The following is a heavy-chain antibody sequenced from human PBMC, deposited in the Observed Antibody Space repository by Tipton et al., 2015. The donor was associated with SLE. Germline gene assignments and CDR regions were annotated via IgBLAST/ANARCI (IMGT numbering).Heavy chain of an antibody. CDR1: GYTFTGYY. V-gene: IGHV1-2*02. CDR3: ARARRIAAAGDY. Sequence: QLVQSGPEVKKPGASVKVSCKASGYTFTGYYMHWVRQAPGQGLEWMGWINPNSGGTNYAQKFQGRDTMTRDTSISTAYMALSRLRSGDTAVYYCARARRIAAAGDYWGQGTLVTVSS. D-gene: IGHD6-13*01. J-gene: IGHJ4*02. CDR2: INPNSGGT.